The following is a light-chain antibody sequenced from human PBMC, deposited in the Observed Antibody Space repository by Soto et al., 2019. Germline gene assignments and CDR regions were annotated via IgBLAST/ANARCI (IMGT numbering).Light chain of an antibody. V-gene: IGKV2-28*01. J-gene: IGKJ4*01. CDR3: MQTLHTPQLT. Sequence: DLVMTQSPLSLPVTPGEPASISCRSSQSLLHSNGYNYLDWYLQKPGQSPRLLIYLASSRASGVPDRFSGSGSGTDFTLKITRVEAEDVGVYYCMQTLHTPQLTFGGGTKVEIK. CDR2: LAS. CDR1: QSLLHSNGYNY.